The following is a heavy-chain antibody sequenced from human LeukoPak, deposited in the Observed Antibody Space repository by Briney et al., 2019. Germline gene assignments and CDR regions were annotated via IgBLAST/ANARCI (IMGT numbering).Heavy chain of an antibody. CDR3: ASSARYYDFWSGSDWFDP. V-gene: IGHV4-61*02. CDR1: GGSISSGSYY. Sequence: SQTLSLTCTVSGGSISSGSYYWSWIRQPAGKGLEWIGRIYTSGSTNYNPSLKSRATISVDTSKNQFSLKLSSVTAADTAVYYCASSARYYDFWSGSDWFDPWGQGTLVPVSS. D-gene: IGHD3-3*01. J-gene: IGHJ5*02. CDR2: IYTSGST.